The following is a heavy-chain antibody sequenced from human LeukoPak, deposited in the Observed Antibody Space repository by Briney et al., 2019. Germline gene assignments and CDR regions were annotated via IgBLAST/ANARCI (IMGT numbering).Heavy chain of an antibody. Sequence: GGSLRLSCAASGFTFSSYAMSWVRQAPGKGLEWVSAISGSGGSTYYADSVKGRFTISRDNSKNTLYLQMNSLRAEDTAVYYCAKDWAYCGGDCYGNGYWGQGTLVTVSS. D-gene: IGHD2-21*02. CDR3: AKDWAYCGGDCYGNGY. CDR1: GFTFSSYA. V-gene: IGHV3-23*01. J-gene: IGHJ4*02. CDR2: ISGSGGST.